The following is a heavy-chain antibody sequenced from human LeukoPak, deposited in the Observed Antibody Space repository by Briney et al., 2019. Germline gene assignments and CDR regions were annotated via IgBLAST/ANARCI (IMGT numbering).Heavy chain of an antibody. D-gene: IGHD5-18*01. Sequence: PSETLSLTCTVSGGSVSSGSYYRSWIRQPPGKGLEWIGYIYYSGSTNYNPSLKSRVTISVDTSKNQFSLKLSSVTAADTAVYYCAREGNSYGPPFFDYWGQGTLVTVSS. CDR3: AREGNSYGPPFFDY. CDR1: GGSVSSGSYY. CDR2: IYYSGST. V-gene: IGHV4-61*01. J-gene: IGHJ4*02.